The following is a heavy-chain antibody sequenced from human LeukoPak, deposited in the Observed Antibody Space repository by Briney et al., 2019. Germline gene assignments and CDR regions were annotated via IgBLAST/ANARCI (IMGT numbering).Heavy chain of an antibody. CDR1: GGSFSGYY. Sequence: SETLSLTCAVYGGSFSGYYWSWIRQPPGKGLEWIGEINHSGSTNYNPSLKSRVTISVDTSKNQFSLKLSSVTAADTAVYYCARGYSKRQLVYNRFDPWGQGTLVTVSS. J-gene: IGHJ5*02. V-gene: IGHV4-34*01. D-gene: IGHD1-1*01. CDR2: INHSGST. CDR3: ARGYSKRQLVYNRFDP.